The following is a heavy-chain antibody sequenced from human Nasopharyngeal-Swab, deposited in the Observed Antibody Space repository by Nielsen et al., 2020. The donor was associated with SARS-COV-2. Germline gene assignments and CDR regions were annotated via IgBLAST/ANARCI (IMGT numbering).Heavy chain of an antibody. CDR2: IYYSGST. D-gene: IGHD6-6*01. J-gene: IGHJ4*02. CDR3: ARWYSGSSGADYFDY. Sequence: SETLSLTCAVSGGSISSGGYYWSWIRQPPGKGLEWIGYIYYSGSTYYNPSLKSRVTISVDTSKNQFSLKLSSVTAADTAVYYCARWYSGSSGADYFDYWGQGTLVTVSS. V-gene: IGHV4-30-4*01. CDR1: GGSISSGGYY.